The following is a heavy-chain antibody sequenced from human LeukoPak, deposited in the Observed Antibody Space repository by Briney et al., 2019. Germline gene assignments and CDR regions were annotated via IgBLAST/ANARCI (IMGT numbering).Heavy chain of an antibody. CDR2: ISYDGNKK. D-gene: IGHD1-7*01. V-gene: IGHV3-30*04. Sequence: PGGSLRLSCAASGFTFSNYAMNWVRQAPGKGLEWVAVISYDGNKKYYADSVKGRFTISRDNSKNTLYLQMNSLRAEDTAVYYCARWKSLKGTFDCWGQGTMVTVSS. J-gene: IGHJ4*02. CDR3: ARWKSLKGTFDC. CDR1: GFTFSNYA.